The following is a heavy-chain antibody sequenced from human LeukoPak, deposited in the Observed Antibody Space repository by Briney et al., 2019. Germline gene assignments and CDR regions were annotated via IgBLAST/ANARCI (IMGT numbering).Heavy chain of an antibody. CDR3: AGGFRQGWFDP. CDR2: INHSGST. J-gene: IGHJ5*02. CDR1: GGSFSGYY. V-gene: IGHV4-34*01. Sequence: PSETLSLTCAVYGGSFSGYYWSWIRQPPGKGLEWIGEINHSGSTNYNPSLKSRVTISVDTSKNQFSLKLSSVTAADTAVYYCAGGFRQGWFDPWGQGTLVTVSS.